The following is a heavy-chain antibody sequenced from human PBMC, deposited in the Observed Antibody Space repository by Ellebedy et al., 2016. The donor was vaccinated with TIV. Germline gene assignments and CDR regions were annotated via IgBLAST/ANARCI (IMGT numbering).Heavy chain of an antibody. V-gene: IGHV1-3*01. D-gene: IGHD3-9*01. J-gene: IGHJ6*02. CDR3: ARASILTGYVYYYGMDF. Sequence: AASVKVSCKASGYTFTSYAMHWVRQAPGQRLEWMGWINAGNGNTKYSQKFQGRVTITSDTSASTAYMELSSLRSEDTAVYYCARASILTGYVYYYGMDFWGQGTTVTVSS. CDR1: GYTFTSYA. CDR2: INAGNGNT.